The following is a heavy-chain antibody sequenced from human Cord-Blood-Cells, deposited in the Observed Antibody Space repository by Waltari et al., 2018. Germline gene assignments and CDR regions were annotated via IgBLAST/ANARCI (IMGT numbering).Heavy chain of an antibody. V-gene: IGHV1-69*01. CDR3: ATRSYGDXXXFXX. Sequence: QVQLXQSGAEVKKPGSSVKVSCKASGGTFSSYAXSWVRQAPGQGLEXMGGIXXXFGXXNYXXXFQXXXTIXXDEXXXTASXELSSLRSEDTAVYYCATRSYGDXXXFXXXGQGXXXTXSS. J-gene: IGHJ4*02. D-gene: IGHD4-17*01. CDR1: GGTFSSYA. CDR2: IXXXFGXX.